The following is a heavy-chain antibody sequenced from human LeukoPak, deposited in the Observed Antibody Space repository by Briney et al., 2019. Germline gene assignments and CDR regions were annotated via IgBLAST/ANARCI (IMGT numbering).Heavy chain of an antibody. V-gene: IGHV3-7*01. CDR2: IKQDGSEK. CDR3: ARLYGDYYFDY. D-gene: IGHD4-17*01. Sequence: AGGSLRLSCAASGFTFSSYWMSWVRQAPGKGLEWVANIKQDGSEKYYVDSVKVRFTISRDNAKNSLYLQMNSLRAEDTAVYYCARLYGDYYFDYWGQGTLVTVSS. J-gene: IGHJ4*02. CDR1: GFTFSSYW.